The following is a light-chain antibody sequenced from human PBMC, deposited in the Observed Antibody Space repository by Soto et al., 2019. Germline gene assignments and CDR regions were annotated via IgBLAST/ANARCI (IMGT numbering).Light chain of an antibody. CDR1: QSVSSSY. V-gene: IGKV3-20*01. J-gene: IGKJ1*01. CDR2: GAS. CDR3: QQYGSSPSWT. Sequence: EIVLSQSPGTLSLSPGDRTTLSCRASQSVSSSYLAWYQQRPGQAPRLLIYGASSRATGIPDRFSGSGSGTDFTLTISSLEPEDFAVYYCQQYGSSPSWTFGQGTKVDIK.